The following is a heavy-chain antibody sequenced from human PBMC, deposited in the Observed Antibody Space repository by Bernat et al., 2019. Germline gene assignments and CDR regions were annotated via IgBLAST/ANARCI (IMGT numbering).Heavy chain of an antibody. V-gene: IGHV3-53*01. D-gene: IGHD4-17*01. Sequence: EVQLMESGGGLIQPGGSLRLSCAASGFSVSSSYMSWVRQAPGKGLEWVSVIYNDGATRYANSVKGRFTIFTDNSKNNLFLQMDRLRGEATAIYYCARGRPSYGDYNYWGQGTLVTVSS. J-gene: IGHJ4*02. CDR1: GFSVSSSY. CDR2: IYNDGAT. CDR3: ARGRPSYGDYNY.